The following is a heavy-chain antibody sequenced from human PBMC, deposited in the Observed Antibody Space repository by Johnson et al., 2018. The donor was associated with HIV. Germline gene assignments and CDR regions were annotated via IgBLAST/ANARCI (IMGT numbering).Heavy chain of an antibody. J-gene: IGHJ3*02. D-gene: IGHD3-10*01. CDR3: ARGAFDI. V-gene: IGHV3-64*01. Sequence: VQLVESGGGLVQPGGYLRLSCAASGFTFSSYAMYWVRQAPGKGLEYVSAISSNGGSTYYANSVKGRFTISRDNSKNTLYLQMGSLRAEDMAVYYCARGAFDIWGQGTMVTVSS. CDR2: ISSNGGST. CDR1: GFTFSSYA.